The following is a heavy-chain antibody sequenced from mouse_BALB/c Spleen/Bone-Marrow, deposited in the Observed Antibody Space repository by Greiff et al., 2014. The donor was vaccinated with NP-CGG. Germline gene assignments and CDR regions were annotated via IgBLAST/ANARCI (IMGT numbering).Heavy chain of an antibody. D-gene: IGHD1-1*01. CDR3: ATYYYGSSWGFAY. CDR2: IDPANGNT. J-gene: IGHJ3*01. Sequence: ELQLVDSGAELVKPGASVKFSFTASGFNIKDTYMHWVKQRPEQGLEWIGRIDPANGNTKYDPKFQGKATITADTSSNTAYLQLSSLTSEDTAVYYCATYYYGSSWGFAYWGQGTLVTVSA. V-gene: IGHV14-3*02. CDR1: GFNIKDTY.